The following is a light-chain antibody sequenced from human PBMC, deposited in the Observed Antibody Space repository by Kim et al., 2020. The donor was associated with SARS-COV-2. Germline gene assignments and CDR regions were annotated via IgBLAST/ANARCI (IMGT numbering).Light chain of an antibody. V-gene: IGLV2-8*01. Sequence: QSALTQPPSASGSPGQSVTISCTGTSSDVGAYNYVSWYQQHPGKAPKLMIYEVSKRPSGVPDRFSCSKSGNTASLTVSGLQAEDEADYYCSSYAGTNNYVVFGGGTQLTVL. J-gene: IGLJ2*01. CDR1: SSDVGAYNY. CDR2: EVS. CDR3: SSYAGTNNYVV.